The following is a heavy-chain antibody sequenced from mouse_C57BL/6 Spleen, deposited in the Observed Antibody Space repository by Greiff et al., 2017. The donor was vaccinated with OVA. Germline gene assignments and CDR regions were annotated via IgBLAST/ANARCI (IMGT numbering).Heavy chain of an antibody. CDR3: ARFGGNYFDY. V-gene: IGHV1-80*01. Sequence: VMLVESGAELVKPGASVKISCKASGYAFSSYWMNWVKQRPGKGLEWIGQIYPGDGDTNYNGKFKGKATLTADKSSSTAYMQLSSLTSEDSAVYFCARFGGNYFDYWGQGTTLTVSS. CDR2: IYPGDGDT. J-gene: IGHJ2*01. CDR1: GYAFSSYW. D-gene: IGHD1-1*02.